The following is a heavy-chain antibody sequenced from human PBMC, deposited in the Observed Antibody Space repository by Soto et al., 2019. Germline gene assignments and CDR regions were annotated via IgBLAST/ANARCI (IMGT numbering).Heavy chain of an antibody. Sequence: PSETLSLTCTVSGDSVSSHYWSWIRRPAGKGLEWLGRLYNDERTNYNPSLKSRVTMSMDTSKNQFSLKLTSVTAADSAVYFCAREPLAHSYFDFWGQGILVTVSS. V-gene: IGHV4-4*07. CDR3: AREPLAHSYFDF. CDR1: GDSVSSHY. J-gene: IGHJ4*02. CDR2: LYNDERT.